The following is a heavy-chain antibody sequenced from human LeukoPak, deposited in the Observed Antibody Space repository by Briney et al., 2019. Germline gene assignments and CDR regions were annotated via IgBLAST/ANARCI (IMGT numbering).Heavy chain of an antibody. CDR3: AKDIASVTTFAFDI. J-gene: IGHJ3*02. V-gene: IGHV3-9*01. Sequence: GGSLRLSCAASGFTFDDYAMHWVRQAPGKGLEWVSGISWNSGSIGYADSVKGRFTISRDNAKNSLYLQMNSLRAEDTALYYRAKDIASVTTFAFDIWGQGTMVTVSS. CDR1: GFTFDDYA. CDR2: ISWNSGSI. D-gene: IGHD4-17*01.